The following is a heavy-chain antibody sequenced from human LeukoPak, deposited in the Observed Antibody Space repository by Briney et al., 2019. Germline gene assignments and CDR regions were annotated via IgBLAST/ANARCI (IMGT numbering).Heavy chain of an antibody. CDR1: GGSISSSNW. V-gene: IGHV4-4*02. CDR2: IYHSGST. J-gene: IGHJ6*02. CDR3: ARDGGSFSYNMDV. D-gene: IGHD1-26*01. Sequence: SETLSLTCAVSGGSISSSNWWSWVRQPPGKGLEWIGEIYHSGSTNYNPSLKSRVTISVDKSKNQFSLKLSSVTAADTAVYFCARDGGSFSYNMDVWGQGTTVTVSS.